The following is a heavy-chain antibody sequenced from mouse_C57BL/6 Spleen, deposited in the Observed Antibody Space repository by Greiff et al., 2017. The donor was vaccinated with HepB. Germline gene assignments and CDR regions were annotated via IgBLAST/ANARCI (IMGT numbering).Heavy chain of an antibody. CDR1: GYTFTSYW. J-gene: IGHJ3*01. D-gene: IGHD2-4*01. CDR3: ARLRDDYSAWFAY. CDR2: INPSSGYT. Sequence: QVQLKESGAELAKPGASVKLSCKASGYTFTSYWMHWVKQRPGQGLEWIGYINPSSGYTKYNQKFKDKATLTADKSSSTAYMQLSSLTYEDSAVYYCARLRDDYSAWFAYWGQGTLVTVSA. V-gene: IGHV1-7*01.